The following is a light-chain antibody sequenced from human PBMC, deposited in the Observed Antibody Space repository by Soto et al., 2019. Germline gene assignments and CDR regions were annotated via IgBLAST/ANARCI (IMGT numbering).Light chain of an antibody. CDR2: GAS. Sequence: DIQMTQSPSFVSASVGDRVTITCRASQGISRWLAWYQQRPGKAPELLIYGASSLQSGVPSRFSGRGSGKDFTLTISSLQPEDFATYYCQQANSFPLTFGQGTRLEIK. CDR1: QGISRW. CDR3: QQANSFPLT. J-gene: IGKJ5*01. V-gene: IGKV1-12*01.